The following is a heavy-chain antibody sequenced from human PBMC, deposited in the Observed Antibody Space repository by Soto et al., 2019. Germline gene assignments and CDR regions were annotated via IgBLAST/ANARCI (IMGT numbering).Heavy chain of an antibody. J-gene: IGHJ4*02. CDR2: INPMFNST. CDR3: ARQIFAADY. V-gene: IGHV1-69*01. CDR1: GGTFDHAA. D-gene: IGHD3-9*01. Sequence: QVQLVQSGAEVKKPGSSVKVSCEAPGGTFDHAAITWVRQAPGQGLEWVGGINPMFNSTHYAQKFQGRVTITADAVTSTAFMELRGLTSDDTAVYYCARQIFAADYCGQGTLLVVSS.